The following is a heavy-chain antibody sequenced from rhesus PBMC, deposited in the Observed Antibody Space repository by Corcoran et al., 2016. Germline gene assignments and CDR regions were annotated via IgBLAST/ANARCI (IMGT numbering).Heavy chain of an antibody. V-gene: IGHV5-20*01. CDR1: GYSFTSPW. J-gene: IGHJ6*01. CDR3: AKGDDGLDS. CDR2: IDPSDSDT. Sequence: EVQLEQSGAEVKRPGESLKISCKTSGYSFTSPWINWVRQMPGKGLEWMGAIDPSDSDTRYNPSFQGQVTISADKSINTAYLQWSRLKASDTATYYCAKGDDGLDSWGQGVVVTVSS.